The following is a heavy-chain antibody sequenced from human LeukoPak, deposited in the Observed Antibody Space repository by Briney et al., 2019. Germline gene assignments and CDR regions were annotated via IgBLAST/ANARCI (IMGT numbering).Heavy chain of an antibody. V-gene: IGHV4-4*07. CDR3: ARTSNSWHEGYYYFDY. D-gene: IGHD6-13*01. Sequence: SETLSLTCTVSGGSISSYYWSWIRQPAGKGLEWIGRIYTSGSTNYNPSLKSRVTMSVDTSKNQFSLKLSSVTAADTAVYYCARTSNSWHEGYYYFDYWGQGTLVTVSS. CDR1: GGSISSYY. CDR2: IYTSGST. J-gene: IGHJ4*02.